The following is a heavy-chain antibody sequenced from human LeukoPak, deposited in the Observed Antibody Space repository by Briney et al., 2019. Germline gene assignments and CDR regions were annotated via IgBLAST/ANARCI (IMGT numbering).Heavy chain of an antibody. J-gene: IGHJ5*02. V-gene: IGHV4-4*07. Sequence: SETLSLTCTVSGGSISSYYWSWVRQPAGKGLEGIGRIYTSGSTNYNPSLKSRVTMSVDMSKNQFSLKLSSVTAADTAVYYCARTGGSYYWFDPWGQGTLVTVSS. CDR1: GGSISSYY. CDR2: IYTSGST. CDR3: ARTGGSYYWFDP. D-gene: IGHD1-26*01.